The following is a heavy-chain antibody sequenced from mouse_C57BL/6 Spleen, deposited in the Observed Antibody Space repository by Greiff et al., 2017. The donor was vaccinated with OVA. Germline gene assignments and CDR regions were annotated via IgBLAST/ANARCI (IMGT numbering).Heavy chain of an antibody. D-gene: IGHD1-1*01. J-gene: IGHJ2*01. CDR2: INPNNGGT. CDR3: ARGTTELYFDY. CDR1: GYTFTDYY. Sequence: EVQLQQSGPELVKPEASVKISCKASGYTFTDYYMNWVKQSHGKSLEWIGDINPNNGGTSYNQKFKGKATLTVDKSSSTAYMELRSLTSEDSAVYYCARGTTELYFDYWGQGTTLTVSS. V-gene: IGHV1-26*01.